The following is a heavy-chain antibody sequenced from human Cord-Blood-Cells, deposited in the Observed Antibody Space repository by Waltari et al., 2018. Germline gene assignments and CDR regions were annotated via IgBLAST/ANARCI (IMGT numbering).Heavy chain of an antibody. V-gene: IGHV4-34*01. CDR2: INHSGST. D-gene: IGHD2-15*01. CDR3: AREVVVAATPGGAFDI. CDR1: GGSVSGYY. J-gene: IGHJ3*02. Sequence: QVQLQQWGAGLLQPSETLSLTCAVYGGSVSGYYWSWIRQPPGKGLEWIGEINHSGSTNYNPSLKSRVTISVDTSKNQFSLKLSSVTAADTAVYYCAREVVVAATPGGAFDIWGQGTMVTVSS.